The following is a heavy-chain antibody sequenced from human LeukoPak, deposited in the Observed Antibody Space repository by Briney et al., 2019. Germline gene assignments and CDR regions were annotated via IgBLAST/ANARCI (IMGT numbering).Heavy chain of an antibody. CDR1: GFTFSSYA. CDR3: AKGLNSGNYPYFDH. D-gene: IGHD1-26*01. Sequence: QAGGSLRLSCEVSGFTFSSYAMSWVRQARGSGLEWVSAVTGSGGSTYFADSVRGRFTISRDNSKNTLYLQMNSLRAEDTAVYYCAKGLNSGNYPYFDHWGQGTLVTVSS. CDR2: VTGSGGST. V-gene: IGHV3-23*01. J-gene: IGHJ4*02.